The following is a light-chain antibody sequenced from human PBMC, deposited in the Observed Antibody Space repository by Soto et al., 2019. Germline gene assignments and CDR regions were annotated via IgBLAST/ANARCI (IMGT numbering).Light chain of an antibody. CDR3: QQSYTTPRT. Sequence: DIQMTQSPSSLSASVGDRVTITCRASQTISSYLNWYQQKPGKAPKLLIYAASSLQSGVPSRFGGSGSRTDFTLTISSLQPEDFATYYCQQSYTTPRTFGQGTKGDIK. CDR2: AAS. V-gene: IGKV1-39*01. CDR1: QTISSY. J-gene: IGKJ1*01.